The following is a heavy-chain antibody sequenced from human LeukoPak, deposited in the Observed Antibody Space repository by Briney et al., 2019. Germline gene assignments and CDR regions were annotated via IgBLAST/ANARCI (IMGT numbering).Heavy chain of an antibody. CDR2: INEDGSYK. J-gene: IGHJ4*02. V-gene: IGHV3-7*01. CDR1: GFTVSSNY. CDR3: ARDATRGGDNDY. Sequence: QPGGSLRLSCAASGFTVSSNYMSWVRQAPGKGLEWVANINEDGSYKFHADSVKGRLTISRDNSKNSLYLQMSSLRADDTAVYYCARDATRGGDNDYWGQGTRVIVSS. D-gene: IGHD2-21*02.